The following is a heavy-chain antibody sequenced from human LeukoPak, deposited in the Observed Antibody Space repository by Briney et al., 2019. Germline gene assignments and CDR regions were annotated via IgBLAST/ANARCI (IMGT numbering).Heavy chain of an antibody. J-gene: IGHJ5*02. CDR1: GFTVSSNY. V-gene: IGHV3-53*01. CDR3: ARGWTTYGTRRWFDP. CDR2: IYSGGST. Sequence: GGSLRLSCAASGFTVSSNYMSWVRQAPGKGLEWVSVIYSGGSTYYADSVKGRSTISRDNSKNTLYLQMNSLRAEDTAVYYCARGWTTYGTRRWFDPWGQGTLVTVSS. D-gene: IGHD3/OR15-3a*01.